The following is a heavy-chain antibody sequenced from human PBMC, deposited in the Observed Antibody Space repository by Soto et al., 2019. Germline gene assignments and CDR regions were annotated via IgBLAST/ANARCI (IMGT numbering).Heavy chain of an antibody. D-gene: IGHD3-22*01. CDR3: GRDSKWDDTSVGMDV. CDR2: TNAGNGNT. V-gene: IGHV1-3*01. Sequence: ASVKVSCKTSGYSFTRYSIHWVRQAPGQSLEWMGWTNAGNGNTKYSQKFQGRVTITRDTSASTAYMELSSLRSEDTSVYYCGRDSKWDDTSVGMDVWGQGTKVTVSS. CDR1: GYSFTRYS. J-gene: IGHJ6*02.